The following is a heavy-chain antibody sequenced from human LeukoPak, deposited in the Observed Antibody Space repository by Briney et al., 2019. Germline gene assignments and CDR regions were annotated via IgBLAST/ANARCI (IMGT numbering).Heavy chain of an antibody. CDR2: ISGSGGST. V-gene: IGHV3-23*01. J-gene: IGHJ4*02. D-gene: IGHD5-18*01. CDR3: ARDGRDTAMVTAAGDDY. Sequence: GGSLRLSCAASGFTYITYAMTWVRQAPGKGLEWASGISGSGGSTYYADSVKGRFTISRDNAKNSLYLQMNSLRAEDTAVYYCARDGRDTAMVTAAGDDYWGQGTLVTVSS. CDR1: GFTYITYA.